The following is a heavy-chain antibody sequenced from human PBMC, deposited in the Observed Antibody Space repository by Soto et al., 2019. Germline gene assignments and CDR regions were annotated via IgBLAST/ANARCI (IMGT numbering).Heavy chain of an antibody. CDR3: ARDLGGYAGGDYYYGMAF. CDR1: GGSISSYD. D-gene: IGHD5-12*01. CDR2: IYYSGST. Sequence: SETLSLTCTVSGGSISSYDWSWIRQPPGKGLEWIGYIYYSGSTNYNPSLKSRVTISVDTSKNQFSLKLSSVTAADTAVYYCARDLGGYAGGDYYYGMAFWGQGTTVIVSS. V-gene: IGHV4-59*12. J-gene: IGHJ6*02.